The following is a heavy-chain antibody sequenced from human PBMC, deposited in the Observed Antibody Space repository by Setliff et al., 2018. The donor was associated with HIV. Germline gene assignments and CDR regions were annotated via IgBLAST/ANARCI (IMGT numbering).Heavy chain of an antibody. D-gene: IGHD4-4*01. CDR1: GFTFSSYS. CDR3: ARDDYMLYSYYYGMDV. CDR2: IKQDGSEK. Sequence: PGGSLRLSCAASGFTFSSYSMDWVRQAPGKGLEWVANIKQDGSEKYYVDSVKGRFTISRDNAKNSLYLQMNSLRAEDTAVYYCARDDYMLYSYYYGMDVWGQGTTVTVS. V-gene: IGHV3-7*01. J-gene: IGHJ6*02.